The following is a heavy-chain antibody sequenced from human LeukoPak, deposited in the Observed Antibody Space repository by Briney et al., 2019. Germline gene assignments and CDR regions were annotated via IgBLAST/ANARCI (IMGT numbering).Heavy chain of an antibody. D-gene: IGHD3-22*01. CDR2: IWYDGSNK. V-gene: IGHV3-33*08. Sequence: GGSLRLSCAASGFTFSSYGMHWVRQAPGKGLEWVAVIWYDGSNKYYADSVKGRFTISRDNSKNTLYLQMNSLRAEDTAVYYCARVTYYYDSGGYYRTGPQYLTFDYWGQETLVTVSS. CDR1: GFTFSSYG. CDR3: ARVTYYYDSGGYYRTGPQYLTFDY. J-gene: IGHJ4*02.